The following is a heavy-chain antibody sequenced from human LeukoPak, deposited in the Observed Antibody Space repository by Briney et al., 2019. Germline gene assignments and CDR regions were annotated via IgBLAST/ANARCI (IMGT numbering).Heavy chain of an antibody. CDR3: AKTYYYDSSGYYLFDY. CDR1: GFTFSSYA. J-gene: IGHJ4*02. Sequence: GGSLRLSCAASGFTFSSYAMSWVRQAPGKGLEWVSAISGSGGSTYYADSVKGRFTVSRDNSKNTLYLQMNSLRAEDTAVYYCAKTYYYDSSGYYLFDYWGQGTLVTVSS. CDR2: ISGSGGST. V-gene: IGHV3-23*01. D-gene: IGHD3-22*01.